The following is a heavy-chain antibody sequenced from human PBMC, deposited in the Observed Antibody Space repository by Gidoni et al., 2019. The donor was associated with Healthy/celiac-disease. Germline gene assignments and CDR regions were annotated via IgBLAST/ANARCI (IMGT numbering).Heavy chain of an antibody. V-gene: IGHV3-21*01. CDR1: GFTFSSYS. Sequence: EVQLVESGGGLVKPGGSLRLSCAASGFTFSSYSLNWVRQAPGKGLEWVSSISSSSSYIYYADSVKGRFTISRENAKNSLYLQMNSLRAEETAVYYCARAIGYYDFWSGYYADPYYYYGMDVWGQGTTVTVSS. J-gene: IGHJ6*02. D-gene: IGHD3-3*01. CDR2: ISSSSSYI. CDR3: ARAIGYYDFWSGYYADPYYYYGMDV.